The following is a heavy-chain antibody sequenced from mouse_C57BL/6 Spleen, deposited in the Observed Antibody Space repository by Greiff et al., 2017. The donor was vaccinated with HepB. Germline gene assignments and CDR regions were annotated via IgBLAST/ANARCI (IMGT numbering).Heavy chain of an antibody. D-gene: IGHD2-4*01. J-gene: IGHJ3*01. CDR3: AMAYYDYDAFAY. CDR1: GYTFTSYW. Sequence: VKLQQPGAELVKPGASVKVSCKASGYTFTSYWMHWVKQRPGQGLEWIGRIHPSDSDTNYNQKFKGKATLTVDKSSSTAYMQLSSLTSEDSAVYYCAMAYYDYDAFAYWGQGTLVTVSA. V-gene: IGHV1-74*01. CDR2: IHPSDSDT.